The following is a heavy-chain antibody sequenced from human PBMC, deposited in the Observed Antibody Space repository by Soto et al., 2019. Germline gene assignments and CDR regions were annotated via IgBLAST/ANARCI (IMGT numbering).Heavy chain of an antibody. Sequence: PGGSLRLSCAASGFAFSTFTMRWVRQAPGKGLDWVAVVSYDGGNEFYADSVMGRFTISRDNSENTVFLQMDSLRIKDTAQYYCARAGGLGRPTDFWGQGTQVTVSS. CDR3: ARAGGLGRPTDF. CDR1: GFAFSTFT. J-gene: IGHJ4*02. V-gene: IGHV3-30*01. D-gene: IGHD6-6*01. CDR2: VSYDGGNE.